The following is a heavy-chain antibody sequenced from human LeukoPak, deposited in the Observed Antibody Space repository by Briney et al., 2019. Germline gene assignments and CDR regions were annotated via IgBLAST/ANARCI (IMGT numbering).Heavy chain of an antibody. D-gene: IGHD5-12*01. CDR2: IKQDGSEK. V-gene: IGHV3-7*04. CDR3: ARDGTYTDYDPDFDI. J-gene: IGHJ4*02. CDR1: GFTFSRSW. Sequence: PGGSLRLYCAATGFTFSRSWMIWVRQAPGKGREWVANIKQDGSEKYYVDSVKGRFTISRDNAKNSLYLQMNSLRAEDTAVFYCARDGTYTDYDPDFDIWGQGTLVTVSS.